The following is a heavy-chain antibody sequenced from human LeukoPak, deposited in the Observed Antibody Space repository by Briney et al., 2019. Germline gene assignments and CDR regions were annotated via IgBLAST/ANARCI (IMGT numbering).Heavy chain of an antibody. CDR2: IYYSGST. Sequence: SETLSLTCTVSGGSISSSSYYWGWIRQPPGKGLEWIGSIYYSGSTYYNPSLKSRVTISVDKSKNQFSLKLNSVTAADTAVYYCARGVGGWSTRFDYWGQGILVTVSS. CDR1: GGSISSSSYY. J-gene: IGHJ4*02. CDR3: ARGVGGWSTRFDY. D-gene: IGHD6-19*01. V-gene: IGHV4-39*07.